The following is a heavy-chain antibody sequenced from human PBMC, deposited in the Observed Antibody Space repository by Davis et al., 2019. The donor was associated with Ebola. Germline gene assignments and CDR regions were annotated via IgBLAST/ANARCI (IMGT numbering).Heavy chain of an antibody. Sequence: GGSLRLSCAASGFTFSSYGLHWVRQPPGKGLEWVAVIWYDGRNKYYADSVKDRFTISRDNSKNTLYLQMNSLRAEDTAVYYCARDTYYYYNTMDVWGKGTTVTVSS. V-gene: IGHV3-33*01. CDR1: GFTFSSYG. J-gene: IGHJ6*04. CDR2: IWYDGRNK. CDR3: ARDTYYYYNTMDV.